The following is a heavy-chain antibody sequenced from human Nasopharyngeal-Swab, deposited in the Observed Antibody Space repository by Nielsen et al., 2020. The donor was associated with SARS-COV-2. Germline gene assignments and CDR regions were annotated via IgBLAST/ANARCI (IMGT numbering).Heavy chain of an antibody. Sequence: SLNISCASSGFTFSSYHMHWVRQAQGKGLEWVAVISYDGSNKYYADSVKGRFTISRDNSKNTLYLQMNSLRAEDTAVYYCAKGGGTTGTVGLDIWGQGTMVTVSS. CDR2: ISYDGSNK. J-gene: IGHJ3*02. CDR1: GFTFSSYH. CDR3: AKGGGTTGTVGLDI. D-gene: IGHD1-1*01. V-gene: IGHV3-30*18.